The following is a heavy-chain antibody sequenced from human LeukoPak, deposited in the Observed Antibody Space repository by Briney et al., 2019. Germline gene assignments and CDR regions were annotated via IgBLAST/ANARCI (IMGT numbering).Heavy chain of an antibody. CDR2: ISSSDNTI. CDR3: ARGGYGYSGFDF. CDR1: GFAFSDYS. Sequence: GGSLRLSCAASGFAFSDYSMNWVRQAPGKGLEWVSYISSSDNTIHYADSVKGRFTISRDNAKNSLYLEMNSLRDEDTAVYYCARGGYGYSGFDFWGQGTLVTVSS. V-gene: IGHV3-48*02. D-gene: IGHD5-18*01. J-gene: IGHJ4*02.